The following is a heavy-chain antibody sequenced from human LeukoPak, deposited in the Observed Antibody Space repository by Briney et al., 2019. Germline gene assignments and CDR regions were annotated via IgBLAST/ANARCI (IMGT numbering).Heavy chain of an antibody. D-gene: IGHD1-7*01. CDR3: ARVTGTTGY. J-gene: IGHJ4*02. CDR2: INPNSGGT. Sequence: ASVKVSCKASGYTFTGYYMHWVRQAPGQELEWMGWINPNSGGTNYAQWFQGRVTMTRDTSISTAYMELSGLRSDDTAVYYCARVTGTTGYWGQGTLVTVSS. CDR1: GYTFTGYY. V-gene: IGHV1-2*02.